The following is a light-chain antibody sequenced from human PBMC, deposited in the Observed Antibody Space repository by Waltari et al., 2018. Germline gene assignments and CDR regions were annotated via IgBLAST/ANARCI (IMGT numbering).Light chain of an antibody. CDR2: YNN. V-gene: IGLV1-44*01. CDR1: SSNIGRNT. J-gene: IGLJ2*01. Sequence: QSVLTQPPSASGTPGQRVTISCSGGSSNIGRNTVNWYQHVPGTAPKLLVYYNNRRPSGVPGRFSGSSSGTSASLDSIGLQSADEATYYCSVWDDGLNGVVFGGGTKLAVL. CDR3: SVWDDGLNGVV.